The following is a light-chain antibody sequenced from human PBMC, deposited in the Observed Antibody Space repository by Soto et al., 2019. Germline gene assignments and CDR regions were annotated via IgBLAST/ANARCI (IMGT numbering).Light chain of an antibody. CDR2: GIS. J-gene: IGKJ3*01. CDR3: QQANTFPLT. CDR1: QGVGYW. V-gene: IGKV1D-12*01. Sequence: DVQMTQSPSSVSASVGDRVTITCRASQGVGYWLAWYQHKPGKAPKLLIYGISTLQSGVPSRFSGNGSGTDFTLTISSLQTEDFATYSCQQANTFPLTFGPGTKVDIK.